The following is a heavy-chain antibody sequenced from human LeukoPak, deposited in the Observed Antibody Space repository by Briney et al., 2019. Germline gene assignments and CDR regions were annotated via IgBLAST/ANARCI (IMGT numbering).Heavy chain of an antibody. CDR3: AKAPWRFDP. J-gene: IGHJ5*02. CDR1: GFTFSNAW. CDR2: IKSKTDGGTT. Sequence: GGSLRLSCAASGFTFSNAWMSWVRQAPGKGLEWVGRIKSKTDGGTTDYAAPVKGRFTISRDDSKNTLYLQMNSLRAEDTAVYYCAKAPWRFDPWGQGTLVTVSS. V-gene: IGHV3-15*01.